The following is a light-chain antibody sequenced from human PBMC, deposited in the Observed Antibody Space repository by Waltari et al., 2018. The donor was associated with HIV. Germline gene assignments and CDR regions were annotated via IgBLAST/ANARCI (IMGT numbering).Light chain of an antibody. CDR3: AAWDDSLDAWV. CDR2: SDN. J-gene: IGLJ3*02. CDR1: SSNIGSKS. Sequence: QSVLTQPPSASVTPGKRVTISCSGSSSNIGSKSVNWFQQVPGTAPKLLMYSDNQRPSGVPDRFSGSKSGTSASLAISGLQSEDEADYYCAAWDDSLDAWVFGGGTRLTVL. V-gene: IGLV1-44*01.